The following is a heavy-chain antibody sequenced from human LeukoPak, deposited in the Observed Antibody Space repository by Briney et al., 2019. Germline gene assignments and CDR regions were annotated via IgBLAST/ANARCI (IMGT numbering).Heavy chain of an antibody. D-gene: IGHD1-26*01. J-gene: IGHJ6*02. CDR2: IIPIFGTA. CDR1: GGTFSSYA. CDR3: ARGSSGSYSNYYYGMDV. V-gene: IGHV1-69*13. Sequence: SVKVSCKASGGTFSSYAISWVRQAPGQGLEWMGRIIPIFGTANYAQKFQGRVTITADESTSTAYMELSSLRSEDTAVYYCARGSSGSYSNYYYGMDVWGQGTTVTVSS.